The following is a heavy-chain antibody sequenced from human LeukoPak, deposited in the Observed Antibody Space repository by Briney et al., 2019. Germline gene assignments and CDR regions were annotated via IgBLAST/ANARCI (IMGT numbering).Heavy chain of an antibody. CDR2: INHSGST. V-gene: IGHV4-34*01. Sequence: PSETLSLTCAVYGGSFSGYYWSWIRQPPGKGLEWIGEINHSGSTSYNPSLKSRVTISVDTSKNQFSLKLSSVTAADTAVYYCARVQSRLSWFDPWGQGTLVTVSS. J-gene: IGHJ5*02. CDR3: ARVQSRLSWFDP. CDR1: GGSFSGYY.